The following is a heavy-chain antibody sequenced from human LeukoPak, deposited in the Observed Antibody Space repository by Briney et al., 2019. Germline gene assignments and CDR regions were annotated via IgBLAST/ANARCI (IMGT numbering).Heavy chain of an antibody. CDR1: GFTFSSYG. J-gene: IGHJ4*02. CDR3: AKDLVPSRYCSSTSCYQDY. CDR2: IRYDGSNK. D-gene: IGHD2-2*01. V-gene: IGHV3-30*02. Sequence: PGGSLRLSCAASGFTFSSYGMHWVRQAPGKGLEWVAFIRYDGSNKYYADSVKGRFTISRDNSKNTLYLQMNSLRAEDTAAYYCAKDLVPSRYCSSTSCYQDYWGQGTLVTVSS.